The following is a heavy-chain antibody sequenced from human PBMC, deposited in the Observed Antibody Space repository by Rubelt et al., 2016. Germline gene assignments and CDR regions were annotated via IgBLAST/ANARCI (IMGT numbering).Heavy chain of an antibody. V-gene: IGHV3-30*02. CDR3: AKDDGDWTLGY. Sequence: QVQLVESGGGVVQPGGSLRLSCAGSGFTFSNYAMHWVRQAPGKGLEWVAFIGYDGSNKYYADFLKVRFTISSDNSKNTLYLQMNSLRAEDTAVYYCAKDDGDWTLGYWGQGTLVTVSS. D-gene: IGHD4-17*01. J-gene: IGHJ4*02. CDR1: GFTFSNYA. CDR2: IGYDGSNK.